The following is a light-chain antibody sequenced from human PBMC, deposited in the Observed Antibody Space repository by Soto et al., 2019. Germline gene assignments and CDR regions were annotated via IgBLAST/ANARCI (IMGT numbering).Light chain of an antibody. CDR3: QQYNNYLRT. CDR2: DAS. Sequence: DIPMTQSPSTLSASVGDRVTITCRASQSISTRLAWYQQKPGKAPKALIYDASGLESGVPSRFSGSGSGTEFTLTISSLQSEDFATYYCQQYNNYLRTFGQGTKVDIK. J-gene: IGKJ1*01. CDR1: QSISTR. V-gene: IGKV1-5*01.